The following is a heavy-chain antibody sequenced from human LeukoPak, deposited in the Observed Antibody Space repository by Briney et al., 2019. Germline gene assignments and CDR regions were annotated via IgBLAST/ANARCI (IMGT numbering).Heavy chain of an antibody. J-gene: IGHJ3*01. D-gene: IGHD7-27*01. CDR2: IWYDGSNK. V-gene: IGHV3-33*06. CDR1: GFTFSRYG. CDR3: AKDLSSGELGN. Sequence: GGSLRLSCAASGFTFSRYGMHWVRQAPGKGLEWVAVIWYDGSNKYYADSVKGRFTISRDNSKNTLYLQMNSLRAEDTAVYYCAKDLSSGELGNWGQGTMVTVSS.